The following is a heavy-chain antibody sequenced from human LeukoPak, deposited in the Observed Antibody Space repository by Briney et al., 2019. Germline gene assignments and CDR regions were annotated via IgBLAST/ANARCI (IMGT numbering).Heavy chain of an antibody. Sequence: ASVKVSCKASGYTFTSYGISWVRQAPGQGLEWMGWISAYNGNTNYAQKLQGRVTMTTDTSTSTAYMELRSLRSDDTAVYYCARLNTVPAAIYYYYMDVWGKGTTVTISS. V-gene: IGHV1-18*01. D-gene: IGHD2-2*01. CDR1: GYTFTSYG. CDR2: ISAYNGNT. CDR3: ARLNTVPAAIYYYYMDV. J-gene: IGHJ6*03.